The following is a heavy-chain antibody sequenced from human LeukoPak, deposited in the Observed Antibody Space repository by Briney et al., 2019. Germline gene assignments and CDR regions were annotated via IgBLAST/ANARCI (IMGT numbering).Heavy chain of an antibody. J-gene: IGHJ4*02. CDR3: ARSLLTGYSYYFDY. CDR2: IYYSGST. Sequence: SETLSLTCSVSGGYISSYYWSWIRQPPGKGLEWIGYIYYSGSTNYNPSLKSRATISVDTSKNQFSLKLSSVTAADTAVYYCARSLLTGYSYYFDYWGQGSLVTVSS. CDR1: GGYISSYY. V-gene: IGHV4-59*01. D-gene: IGHD3-9*01.